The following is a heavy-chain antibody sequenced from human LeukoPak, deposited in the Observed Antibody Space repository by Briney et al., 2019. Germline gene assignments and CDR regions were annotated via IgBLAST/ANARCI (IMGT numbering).Heavy chain of an antibody. CDR2: IDHTGST. J-gene: IGHJ4*02. CDR3: ARDPRGEQQLDY. V-gene: IGHV4-59*01. D-gene: IGHD6-13*01. Sequence: SETLSLTCTVSDDSITIYYWSWIRQPPGKGLEWIGYIDHTGSTNYNPSLKSRVTISRDTSKNHFSLELSSATAADTAVYYCARDPRGEQQLDYWGQGTLVTVSS. CDR1: DDSITIYY.